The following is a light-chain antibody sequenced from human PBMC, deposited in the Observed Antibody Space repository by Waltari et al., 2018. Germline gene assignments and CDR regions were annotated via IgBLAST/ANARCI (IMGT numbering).Light chain of an antibody. CDR1: SSNIGHNY. CDR3: GTWDSSLSAEV. J-gene: IGLJ2*01. V-gene: IGLV1-51*01. CDR2: DND. Sequence: QSVLTQPPSVSAAPRQTVTISCSGDSSNIGHNYVAWYQQVSGTAPQLLIYDNDKRPSGVPDRFSGSKSGTSATLAITGLQTGDEADYFCGTWDSSLSAEVFGGGTKLTVL.